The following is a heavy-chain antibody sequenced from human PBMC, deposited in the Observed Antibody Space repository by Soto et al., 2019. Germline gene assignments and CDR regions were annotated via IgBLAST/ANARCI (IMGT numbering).Heavy chain of an antibody. Sequence: QVQLVQSGAEVKKPGSSVKVSCKASGGTFSSYAISWVRQAPGQGLEWMGVIIPIFGTANYAQKFQGRVTITADESTSTAYMELSSLRSEDTAVYYCAVRAGADPSSGWNPFDYWGQGTLVTVSS. V-gene: IGHV1-69*01. D-gene: IGHD6-19*01. J-gene: IGHJ4*02. CDR2: IIPIFGTA. CDR1: GGTFSSYA. CDR3: AVRAGADPSSGWNPFDY.